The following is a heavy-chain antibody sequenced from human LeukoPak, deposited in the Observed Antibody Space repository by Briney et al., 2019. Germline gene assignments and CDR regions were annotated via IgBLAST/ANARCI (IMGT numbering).Heavy chain of an antibody. V-gene: IGHV4-61*01. Sequence: SETLSLTCTVSGGSVSSGSYYWNWIRQHPGKGLEWIGHIYYSGSTDYNPSLKSRVTISADTSKNQFSLKMTSVTAADTAVYYCAREPGETDEGFEYWGQGTLVTVSS. D-gene: IGHD1-14*01. CDR2: IYYSGST. J-gene: IGHJ4*02. CDR1: GGSVSSGSYY. CDR3: AREPGETDEGFEY.